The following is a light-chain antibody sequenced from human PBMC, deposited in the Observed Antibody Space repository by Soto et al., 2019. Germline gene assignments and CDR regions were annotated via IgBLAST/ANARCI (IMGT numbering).Light chain of an antibody. CDR1: ESVTRN. V-gene: IGKV3-15*01. Sequence: EIVLTQSPVILSVSPGETATLSCRASESVTRNLAWYQHIPGQAPRLLVFHASVRATGIPARFSGSGSGTEFSLTISNLQSEDFAVYFCQQYNDWPPITFGQGTRLEMK. J-gene: IGKJ5*01. CDR3: QQYNDWPPIT. CDR2: HAS.